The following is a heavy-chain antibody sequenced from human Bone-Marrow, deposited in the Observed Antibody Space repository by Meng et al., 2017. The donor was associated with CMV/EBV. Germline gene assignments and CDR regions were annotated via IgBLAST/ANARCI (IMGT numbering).Heavy chain of an antibody. CDR2: ISGSGGST. J-gene: IGHJ3*02. Sequence: GGSLRLSCAASGFTFSSYAMSWVRQAPGKGLEWVSAISGSGGSTYYADSVKGRFTISRDNSKNTLYLQMNSLRAEDTAVYYCAKDLTLDPSITMIVVVKVASAFDIWAQGTMATVPS. CDR3: AKDLTLDPSITMIVVVKVASAFDI. D-gene: IGHD3-22*01. V-gene: IGHV3-23*01. CDR1: GFTFSSYA.